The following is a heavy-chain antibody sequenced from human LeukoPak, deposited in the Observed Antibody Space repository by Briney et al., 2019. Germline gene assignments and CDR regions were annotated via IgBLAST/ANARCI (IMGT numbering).Heavy chain of an antibody. J-gene: IGHJ4*02. CDR3: ARERDYGDY. V-gene: IGHV4-61*01. Sequence: SETLSLTCTVSGYSISSGYYWSWIRQPPGKGLEWIGYIYYSGSTNYNPSLKSRVTISVDTSKNQFSLKVSSVTASDTAIYYCARERDYGDYWGQGTLVTVSS. CDR2: IYYSGST. CDR1: GYSISSGYY.